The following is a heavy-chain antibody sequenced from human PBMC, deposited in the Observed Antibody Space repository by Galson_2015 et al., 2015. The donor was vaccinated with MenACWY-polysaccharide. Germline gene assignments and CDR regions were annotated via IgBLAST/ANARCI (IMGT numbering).Heavy chain of an antibody. D-gene: IGHD2-21*02. V-gene: IGHV3-74*01. CDR3: SQAGPKFCRGSDCYFNCLAP. CDR1: GFSFSTYW. Sequence: SLRLSCAASGFSFSTYWMHWVRHAPGKGLVWVSRINADGSATGYADSVRGRFTISRDNAKNTLYLEMNSLRAEDTAVYYCSQAGPKFCRGSDCYFNCLAPWFPGTLVTVPS. J-gene: IGHJ5*02. CDR2: INADGSAT.